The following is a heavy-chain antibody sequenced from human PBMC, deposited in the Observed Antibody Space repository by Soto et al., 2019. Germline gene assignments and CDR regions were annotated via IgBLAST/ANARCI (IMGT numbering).Heavy chain of an antibody. J-gene: IGHJ3*02. CDR1: GGTFSNHA. CDR2: IIPIFTTT. D-gene: IGHD6-13*01. Sequence: QVHLVQSWAEVKKPGSSVKVSCKAPGGTFSNHAINWVRQAPGQGLEWMGRIIPIFTTTNYAQKFKGRVSMTDDESTTTAYMELSSLKHDDTAVYYCAREVAADGTFREDVFDIWGQGTLVTVSS. V-gene: IGHV1-69*12. CDR3: AREVAADGTFREDVFDI.